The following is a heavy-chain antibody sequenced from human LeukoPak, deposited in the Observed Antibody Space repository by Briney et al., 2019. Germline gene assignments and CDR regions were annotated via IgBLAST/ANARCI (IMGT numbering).Heavy chain of an antibody. J-gene: IGHJ4*02. CDR2: INHSGST. CDR3: ARTYSSGYYRFDY. Sequence: SETLSLTCAVYGGSFSGYHWSWIRQPPGKGLEWIGEINHSGSTNYNPSLKSRVTISVDTSKNQFSLKLSSVTAADTAVYYCARTYSSGYYRFDYWGQGTLVTVSS. V-gene: IGHV4-34*01. D-gene: IGHD3-22*01. CDR1: GGSFSGYH.